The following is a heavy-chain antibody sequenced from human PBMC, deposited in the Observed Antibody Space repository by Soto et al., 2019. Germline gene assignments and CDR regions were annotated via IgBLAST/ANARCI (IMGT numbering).Heavy chain of an antibody. CDR3: ARLAASYIAVVDFDY. Sequence: SETLSLTCTVSGGSISSYYWSWIRQPPGKGLEWIGYIYYSGITNYNPSLKSRVTISVDTSKNQFSLKLSSVTAADTAVYYCARLAASYIAVVDFDYWGQGTLVTVSS. D-gene: IGHD6-19*01. J-gene: IGHJ4*02. CDR2: IYYSGIT. V-gene: IGHV4-59*01. CDR1: GGSISSYY.